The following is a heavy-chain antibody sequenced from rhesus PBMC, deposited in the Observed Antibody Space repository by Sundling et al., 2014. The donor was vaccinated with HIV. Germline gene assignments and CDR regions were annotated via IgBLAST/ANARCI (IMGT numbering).Heavy chain of an antibody. V-gene: IGHV4-81*01. Sequence: QVQLQESGPGLVKPSETLSLTCAVSGDSIRSTFWSWIRQPPGKGLEWIGNIYGNSAHTYYNPSLKNRVTISKDTSKNQFSLKLNSVTAADTAVYYCARDRWTGYFPGVWDYWGQGVLVSVSS. CDR1: GDSIRSTF. J-gene: IGHJ4*01. CDR2: IYGNSAHT. D-gene: IGHD3-3*01. CDR3: ARDRWTGYFPGVWDY.